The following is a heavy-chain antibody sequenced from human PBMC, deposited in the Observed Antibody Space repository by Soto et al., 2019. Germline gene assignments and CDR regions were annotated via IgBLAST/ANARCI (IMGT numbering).Heavy chain of an antibody. CDR3: AREQYYYDSSGYSY. D-gene: IGHD3-22*01. V-gene: IGHV3-48*01. CDR1: GFTFSSHS. CDR2: ISPSSSTI. Sequence: GGSLRHACGVSGFTFSSHSMNWVRQAPGKGLEWVSYISPSSSTIYYADSVKGRFTISRDNAKNSLYLQMNSLRAEDTAVYYCAREQYYYDSSGYSYWGQGTLVTVSS. J-gene: IGHJ4*02.